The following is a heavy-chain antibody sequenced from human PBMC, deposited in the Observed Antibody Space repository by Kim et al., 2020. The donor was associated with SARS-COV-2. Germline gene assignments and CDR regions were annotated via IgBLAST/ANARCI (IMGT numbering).Heavy chain of an antibody. CDR3: ARQGSGSPDYYYGMDV. J-gene: IGHJ6*02. V-gene: IGHV1-46*01. D-gene: IGHD3-10*01. Sequence: KFQARVTMTRDTSTSTVYMELSSLRSEDTAVYYCARQGSGSPDYYYGMDVWGQGTTVTVSS.